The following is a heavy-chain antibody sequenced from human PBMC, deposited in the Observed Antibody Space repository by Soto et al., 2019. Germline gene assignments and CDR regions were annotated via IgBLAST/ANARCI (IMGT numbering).Heavy chain of an antibody. Sequence: GGAPRVSCAASGLTFRDYDISWIRQAPRKGLEWVSYITSSGSYTKYADSVQGRFTISRDNAKNSLYLQMNSLRAEDTAVYYCARDQASSSWYNLPVYYYYGMDVWGQGTTVTVSS. CDR3: ARDQASSSWYNLPVYYYYGMDV. D-gene: IGHD6-13*01. CDR2: ITSSGSYT. CDR1: GLTFRDYD. J-gene: IGHJ6*02. V-gene: IGHV3-11*05.